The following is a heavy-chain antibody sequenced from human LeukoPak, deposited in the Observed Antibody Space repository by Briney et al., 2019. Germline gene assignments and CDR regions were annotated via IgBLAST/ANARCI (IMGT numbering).Heavy chain of an antibody. CDR1: GYTFTSYD. Sequence: ASVKVSCKASGYTFTSYDINWARQATGQGLEWMGWMNPNSGNTGYAQKFQGRVTMTRNTSISTAYMELSSLRSEDTAVYYCARGGAYTIFGKYYYGMDVWGQGTTVTVSS. V-gene: IGHV1-8*01. CDR2: MNPNSGNT. J-gene: IGHJ6*02. CDR3: ARGGAYTIFGKYYYGMDV. D-gene: IGHD3-3*01.